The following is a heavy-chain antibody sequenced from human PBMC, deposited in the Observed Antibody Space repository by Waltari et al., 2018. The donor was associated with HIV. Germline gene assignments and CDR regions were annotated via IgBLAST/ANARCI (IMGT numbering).Heavy chain of an antibody. CDR3: AREGGRDCSGGTCYIDY. D-gene: IGHD2-15*01. J-gene: IGHJ4*02. Sequence: EVEVVESGGGLVQPGGSLRLYCAVSGFTFSSSWMHWVRQAPGKGLAWVANINQDGSDIYYVASVEGRFTISRDNSKNLLYLQMNSLRAEDTAVYYCAREGGRDCSGGTCYIDYWGQGTLVTVSS. CDR1: GFTFSSSW. V-gene: IGHV3-7*01. CDR2: INQDGSDI.